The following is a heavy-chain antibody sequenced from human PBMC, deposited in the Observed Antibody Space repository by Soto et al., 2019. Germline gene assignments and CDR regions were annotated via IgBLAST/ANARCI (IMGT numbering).Heavy chain of an antibody. V-gene: IGHV3-30*18. CDR2: ISYDGSNK. Sequence: GWSLRLSCSASGFTFSSYGMHWFRQAPGKGLEWVAVISYDGSNKYYADSVKGRFTISRDNSKNTLYLQMNSLRAEDTAVYYCAKSEVGCSSTSCYPTYYYYYGMDVWGQGTTVTVSS. CDR1: GFTFSSYG. D-gene: IGHD2-2*01. J-gene: IGHJ6*02. CDR3: AKSEVGCSSTSCYPTYYYYYGMDV.